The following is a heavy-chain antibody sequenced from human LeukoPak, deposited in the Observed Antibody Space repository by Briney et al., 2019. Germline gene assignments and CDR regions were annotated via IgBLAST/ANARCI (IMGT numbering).Heavy chain of an antibody. J-gene: IGHJ6*02. CDR1: EFTFSSYG. D-gene: IGHD2-15*01. V-gene: IGHV3-30*18. CDR2: ISYDGSNK. Sequence: GGSLRLSCAASEFTFSSYGMHWVRQAPGKGLEWVAVISYDGSNKYYADSVKGRFTISRDNSKNTLYLQMNSLRAEDTAVYYCAKDEMDCSGGSCYFSDYYGMDVWGQGTTVTVSS. CDR3: AKDEMDCSGGSCYFSDYYGMDV.